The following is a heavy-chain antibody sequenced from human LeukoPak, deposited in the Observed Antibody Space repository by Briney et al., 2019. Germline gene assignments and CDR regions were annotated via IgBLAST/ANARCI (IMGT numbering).Heavy chain of an antibody. D-gene: IGHD3-3*01. Sequence: SETLSLTCAVYGGSFSGYYWSWVRQAPGKGLEWIGRIYTGGSTNYNPSLKSRVTISVDTSKNQFSLKLSSVTAADTAVYYCARDYDFWSGTHFDYWGQGTLVTVSS. V-gene: IGHV4-59*10. CDR2: IYTGGST. J-gene: IGHJ4*02. CDR3: ARDYDFWSGTHFDY. CDR1: GGSFSGYY.